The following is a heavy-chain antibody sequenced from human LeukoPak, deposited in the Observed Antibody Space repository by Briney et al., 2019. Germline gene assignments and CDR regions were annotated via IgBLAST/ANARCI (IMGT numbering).Heavy chain of an antibody. J-gene: IGHJ4*02. D-gene: IGHD2-15*01. Sequence: GGSLRLSCAASGFTFSDYYMSWIRQAPGKGLEWVSYISSSGSTIYYADSVKGRFTISRDNSKNTLYLQMNSLRAEDTAVYYCAKWVVAARFFDYWGQGTLVTVSS. CDR2: ISSSGSTI. CDR1: GFTFSDYY. CDR3: AKWVVAARFFDY. V-gene: IGHV3-11*01.